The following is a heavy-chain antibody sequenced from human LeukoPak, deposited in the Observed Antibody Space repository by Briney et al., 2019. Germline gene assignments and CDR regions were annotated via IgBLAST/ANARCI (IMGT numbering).Heavy chain of an antibody. CDR3: ASTLQYYYYMDV. J-gene: IGHJ6*03. CDR1: GYTFTSYG. V-gene: IGHV1-18*01. Sequence: SVKVSCKASGYTFTSYGISWVRQAPGQGLEWMGWISAYNGNTNYAQKLQGRVTMTTDTSTSTAYMELRSLRSDDTAVYYCASTLQYYYYMDVWGKGTTVTVSS. CDR2: ISAYNGNT.